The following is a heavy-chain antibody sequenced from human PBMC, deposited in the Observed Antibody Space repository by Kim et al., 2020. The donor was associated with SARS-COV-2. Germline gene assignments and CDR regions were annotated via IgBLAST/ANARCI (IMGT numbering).Heavy chain of an antibody. Sequence: SETLSLTCTVSGGSISSYYWSWIRQPPGKGLEWIGYIYYSGSTNYNPSLKSRVTISVDTSKNQFSLKLSSVTAADTAVYYCARLTVVPAVNWFDPWGQGTLVTVSS. CDR1: GGSISSYY. V-gene: IGHV4-59*01. D-gene: IGHD2-2*01. CDR2: IYYSGST. J-gene: IGHJ5*02. CDR3: ARLTVVPAVNWFDP.